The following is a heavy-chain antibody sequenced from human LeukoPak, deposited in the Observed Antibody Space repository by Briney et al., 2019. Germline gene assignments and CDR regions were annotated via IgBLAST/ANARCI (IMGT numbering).Heavy chain of an antibody. V-gene: IGHV4-39*07. D-gene: IGHD6-19*01. Sequence: PSETLSLTCTVSGGSISSSSYYWGWIRQPPGKGLEWIGTIYYSGGTYYNPSLKSRVTISVDTSKNQFSLQLSSMTAADTAVYNCARVSPNSIGAFDIWGQGTMVTVSS. CDR3: ARVSPNSIGAFDI. CDR1: GGSISSSSYY. J-gene: IGHJ3*02. CDR2: IYYSGGT.